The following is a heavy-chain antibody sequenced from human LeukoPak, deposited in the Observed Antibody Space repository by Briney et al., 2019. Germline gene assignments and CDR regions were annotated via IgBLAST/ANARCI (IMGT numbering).Heavy chain of an antibody. CDR3: ARVPYYYGSGSGSDY. V-gene: IGHV1-2*02. Sequence: ASVKVSCKASGYTVTGYYMHWVRQAPGQGLEWMGWINPNSGGTNYAQKFQGRVTMTRDTSISTAYMELSRLRSDDTAVYYCARVPYYYGSGSGSDYWGQGTLVTVSS. D-gene: IGHD3-10*01. CDR2: INPNSGGT. J-gene: IGHJ4*02. CDR1: GYTVTGYY.